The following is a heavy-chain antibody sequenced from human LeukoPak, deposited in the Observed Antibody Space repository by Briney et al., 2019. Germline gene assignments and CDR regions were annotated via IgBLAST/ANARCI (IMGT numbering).Heavy chain of an antibody. D-gene: IGHD3-10*01. CDR1: RFTFSSYS. Sequence: PGGCLRLSRAASRFTFSSYSMNWVCQAPPRGLEWVSSISSSNSYISYAASAKGRFTIPRDNAKNSLYLQRKGLRAEDTAVYYCARDPPRGLLLFGELLFEYWGHGALGTVSS. CDR2: ISSSNSYI. CDR3: ARDPPRGLLLFGELLFEY. V-gene: IGHV3-21*01. J-gene: IGHJ4*01.